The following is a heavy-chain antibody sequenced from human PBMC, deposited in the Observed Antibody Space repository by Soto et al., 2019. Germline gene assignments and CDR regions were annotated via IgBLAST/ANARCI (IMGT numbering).Heavy chain of an antibody. J-gene: IGHJ4*02. CDR3: ARVGGGGRSLDY. D-gene: IGHD3-16*01. CDR1: GGSISSRGYY. Sequence: SETLSLTCTVSGGSISSRGYYWGWIRQPPGKGLEWIGTIYYSGSTYYNPSLKSRVTISVDTSKNQFSLKLSSVTAADTAVYYCARVGGGGRSLDYWGQGTLVTVSS. V-gene: IGHV4-39*01. CDR2: IYYSGST.